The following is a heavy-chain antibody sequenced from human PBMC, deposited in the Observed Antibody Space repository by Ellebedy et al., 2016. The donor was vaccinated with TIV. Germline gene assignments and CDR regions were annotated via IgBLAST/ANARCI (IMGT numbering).Heavy chain of an antibody. J-gene: IGHJ4*02. D-gene: IGHD1-26*01. CDR1: GYSFTSYW. Sequence: KVSCKASGYSFTSYWITWVRQMPGKGLEWMGRIDPSHSYTYYSPSFQGNVTIATDKSISTAYLQWSSLKASDTAMYYCARRFRVGPRIDYWGQGTLVTVSS. CDR3: ARRFRVGPRIDY. V-gene: IGHV5-10-1*01. CDR2: IDPSHSYT.